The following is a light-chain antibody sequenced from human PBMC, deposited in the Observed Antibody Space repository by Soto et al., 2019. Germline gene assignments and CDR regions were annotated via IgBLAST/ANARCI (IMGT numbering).Light chain of an antibody. J-gene: IGKJ5*01. CDR3: EQYNNWPIT. Sequence: EIVLTQSPGTLSLSPGERATLFCRASQSVTSSSIAWHQQKPGQAPRLLIYGASSRATGIPDRFSASGSGTDFTLTISRLESEDSAVYYCEQYNNWPITFGQGTRLEIK. CDR1: QSVTSSS. V-gene: IGKV3-20*01. CDR2: GAS.